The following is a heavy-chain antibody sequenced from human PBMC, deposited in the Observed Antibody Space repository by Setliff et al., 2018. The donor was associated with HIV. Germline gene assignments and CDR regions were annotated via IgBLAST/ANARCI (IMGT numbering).Heavy chain of an antibody. CDR1: GGSASNSRYY. J-gene: IGHJ5*02. CDR3: ASRVYYYDSNNFLREEGFDP. CDR2: IHYNERT. Sequence: NPSETLSLTCTVSGGSASNSRYYWAWIRQPPGKGLEYIGSIHYNERTYYNPSLKSRVAISIDTSKNQFSLNLTSVTAADTTVYYCASRVYYYDSNNFLREEGFDPWGQGTLVTVSS. V-gene: IGHV4-39*01. D-gene: IGHD3-22*01.